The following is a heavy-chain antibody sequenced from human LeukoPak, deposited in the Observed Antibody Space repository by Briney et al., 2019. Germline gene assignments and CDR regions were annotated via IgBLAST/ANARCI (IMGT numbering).Heavy chain of an antibody. J-gene: IGHJ2*01. V-gene: IGHV1-69*01. CDR3: ASNVWLRGGDYWYFDL. Sequence: SVKVSCKASGGTFSSYAISWVRQAPGQGLEWMGGIVPILGTASYAQKFQGRVTITADESTSTAFVELSSLRADDTAVYYCASNVWLRGGDYWYFDLWGRGTLVTVSS. D-gene: IGHD5-18*01. CDR2: IVPILGTA. CDR1: GGTFSSYA.